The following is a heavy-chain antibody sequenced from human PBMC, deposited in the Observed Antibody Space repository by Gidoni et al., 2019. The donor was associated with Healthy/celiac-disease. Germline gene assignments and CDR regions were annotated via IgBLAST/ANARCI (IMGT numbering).Heavy chain of an antibody. Sequence: QVQLQQWGAGLLKPSETLSIPCAVYGGSFSGYYWSWIRQPPGKGLEWIGEIKHSGSNNYNPSLKSRVTISVDTSKNQFSLKLSSVTAADTAVYYCARAMIVVVNLHDAFDIWGQGTMVTVSS. D-gene: IGHD3-22*01. CDR1: GGSFSGYY. CDR3: ARAMIVVVNLHDAFDI. J-gene: IGHJ3*02. V-gene: IGHV4-34*01. CDR2: IKHSGSN.